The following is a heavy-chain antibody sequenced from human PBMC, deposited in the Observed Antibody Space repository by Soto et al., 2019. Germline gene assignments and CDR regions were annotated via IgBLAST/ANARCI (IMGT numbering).Heavy chain of an antibody. Sequence: GGSLRLSCAASGFTFSSYGMHWVRQAPGKGLEWVAVVSHDGSRTHYADSVKGRFTISRDNSKNTAYLQMSSLRPEDTAVYYCVKGEYYYDGSAYYPFDYGGQERMVTVSS. V-gene: IGHV3-30*18. CDR2: VSHDGSRT. CDR3: VKGEYYYDGSAYYPFDY. CDR1: GFTFSSYG. J-gene: IGHJ4*02. D-gene: IGHD3-22*01.